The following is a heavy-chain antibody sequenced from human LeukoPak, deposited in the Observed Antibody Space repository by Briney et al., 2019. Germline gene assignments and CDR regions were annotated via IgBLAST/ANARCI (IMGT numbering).Heavy chain of an antibody. D-gene: IGHD3-10*01. J-gene: IGHJ6*03. CDR1: GYFFTSYW. Sequence: ESLKISCKASGYFFTSYWIGWVRQMPGKGLEWMGIIYPGDSDTRYSPSFQGQVTISVDKAITTAYLQWSSLGASDTAMYYCARRYYGAGSYQGYMDVWGKGTMVTVSS. CDR3: ARRYYGAGSYQGYMDV. V-gene: IGHV5-51*01. CDR2: IYPGDSDT.